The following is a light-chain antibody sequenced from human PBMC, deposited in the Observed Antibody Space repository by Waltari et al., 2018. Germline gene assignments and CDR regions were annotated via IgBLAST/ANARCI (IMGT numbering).Light chain of an antibody. CDR2: EGS. CDR3: CSYAGSL. V-gene: IGLV2-23*01. J-gene: IGLJ2*01. CDR1: SSDVGRFNL. Sequence: QSALTQPASVSGSPGQSITIPCPGTSSDVGRFNLVSWYQQHPGKAPKLMIYEGSKRPSGVSNRFSGSKSGNTASLTISGLQAEDEADYYCCSYAGSLFGGGTKLTVL.